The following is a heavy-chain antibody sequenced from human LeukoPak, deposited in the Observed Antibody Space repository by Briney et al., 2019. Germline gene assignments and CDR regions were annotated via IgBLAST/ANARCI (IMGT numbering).Heavy chain of an antibody. CDR1: GFTFSGYW. Sequence: GGSLRLSCAASGFTFSGYWMHWVRHAPGKGLVWVSRINSDGSSTSYADSVKGRFTISRDNAKNTLYLQMNSLGAEDTAVYYCARAHAKIGYYYDSSGYLDYWGQGTLVTVSS. J-gene: IGHJ4*02. D-gene: IGHD3-22*01. V-gene: IGHV3-74*01. CDR3: ARAHAKIGYYYDSSGYLDY. CDR2: INSDGSST.